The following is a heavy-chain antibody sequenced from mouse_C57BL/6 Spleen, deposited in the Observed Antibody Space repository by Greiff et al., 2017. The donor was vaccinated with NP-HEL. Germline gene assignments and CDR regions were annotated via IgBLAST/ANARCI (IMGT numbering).Heavy chain of an antibody. CDR3: AKHGLYYAMDY. J-gene: IGHJ4*01. Sequence: VKLVESGPGLVAPSQRLSITCTVSGFSFTSYGVDWVRQPPGKGLEWLGVIWGGGSTTYNSALMYRMGTSKDNSKSQVFLQMNRLQTDDTAMYYCAKHGLYYAMDYWGQGTSVTVSS. CDR1: GFSFTSYG. CDR2: IWGGGST. D-gene: IGHD3-1*01. V-gene: IGHV2-9*01.